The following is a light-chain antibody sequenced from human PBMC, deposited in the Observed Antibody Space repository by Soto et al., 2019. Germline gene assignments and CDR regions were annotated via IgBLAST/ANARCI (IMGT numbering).Light chain of an antibody. Sequence: QAVVTQPPSVSAAPGQTVTMSCSGSNSNIGSNYVSWYQQLPGTAPKLLIYDNNKRPSGIPDRFSGSKSGTSATLGITGLQTGDEADYYCGAWDDSLSAVFGGGTKLTVL. CDR1: NSNIGSNY. J-gene: IGLJ3*02. CDR2: DNN. V-gene: IGLV1-51*01. CDR3: GAWDDSLSAV.